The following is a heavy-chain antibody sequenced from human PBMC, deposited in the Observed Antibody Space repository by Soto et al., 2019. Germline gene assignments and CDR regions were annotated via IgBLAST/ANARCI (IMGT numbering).Heavy chain of an antibody. D-gene: IGHD4-17*01. Sequence: PGGSLRLSCAASGFTFSSYGMHWVHQAPGKGQEWVAVISYDGGTTDYAAPVKGRFTISRDDSKNTLYLQMNSLKTEDTAVYYCTTDCTVTTYLGYYYYDMDVWGQGTTDTVSS. V-gene: IGHV3-15*01. CDR2: ISYDGGTT. J-gene: IGHJ6*02. CDR3: TTDCTVTTYLGYYYYDMDV. CDR1: GFTFSSYG.